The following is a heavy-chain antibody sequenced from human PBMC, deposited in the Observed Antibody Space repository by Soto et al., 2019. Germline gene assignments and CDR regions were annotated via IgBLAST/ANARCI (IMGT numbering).Heavy chain of an antibody. V-gene: IGHV3-64D*06. Sequence: GGSLRLSCSGSGFTFSHHSLYWVRQPPGKGLQCVSSISGSGGNIYYAESVKGRFTISRDNSKNTLYLQMTSLSSEDSAVYYCVKVSGYCTGGSCFSYFDYWGQGTQVTVSS. CDR1: GFTFSHHS. CDR3: VKVSGYCTGGSCFSYFDY. J-gene: IGHJ4*02. D-gene: IGHD2-15*01. CDR2: ISGSGGNI.